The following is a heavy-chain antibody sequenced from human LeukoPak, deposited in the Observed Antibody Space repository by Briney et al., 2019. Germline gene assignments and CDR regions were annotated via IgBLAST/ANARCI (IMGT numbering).Heavy chain of an antibody. CDR2: IYYSGSA. Sequence: SETLSLTCTVSGGSVSSSSYYWGWIRQPPGKGLEWIGSIYYSGSAYYNPSLKSRVTISVDTSKNQFSLKLSSVTAADTAVYYCASMNYYDSSSNDYWGQGTLVTVSS. D-gene: IGHD3-22*01. J-gene: IGHJ4*02. V-gene: IGHV4-39*07. CDR1: GGSVSSSSYY. CDR3: ASMNYYDSSSNDY.